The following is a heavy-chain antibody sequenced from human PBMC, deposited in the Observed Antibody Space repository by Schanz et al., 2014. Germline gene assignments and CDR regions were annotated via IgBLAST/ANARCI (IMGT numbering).Heavy chain of an antibody. J-gene: IGHJ1*01. Sequence: EVRLVESGGGLVQPGGSLRLSCEASGFDFNSHSMNWVRQVPGKGLEWLSYIATSSSTRHYADSVKGRVTISRDNAKNSVSLQMRRLRVEDTAVYYCASGVHVSSLQKGLQFWGRGTLVIVSS. CDR2: IATSSSTR. D-gene: IGHD3-10*01. CDR3: ASGVHVSSLQKGLQF. V-gene: IGHV3-48*01. CDR1: GFDFNSHS.